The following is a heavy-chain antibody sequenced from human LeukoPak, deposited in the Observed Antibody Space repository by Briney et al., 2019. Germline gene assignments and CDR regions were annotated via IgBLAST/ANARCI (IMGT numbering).Heavy chain of an antibody. D-gene: IGHD3/OR15-3a*01. CDR1: GFTFSSYA. Sequence: PGGSLRLSCAASGFTFSSYAMSWVRQAPGRGLEWASVITNNGDRTYYADSVKGRFTISRDNAKNSLYLQMHCLRAEDTAVYYCARDRRRTSFYYFDYWGQGTLVTVSS. CDR3: ARDRRRTSFYYFDY. CDR2: ITNNGDRT. V-gene: IGHV3-23*01. J-gene: IGHJ4*02.